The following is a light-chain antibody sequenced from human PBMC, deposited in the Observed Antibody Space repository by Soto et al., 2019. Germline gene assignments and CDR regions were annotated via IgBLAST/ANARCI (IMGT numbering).Light chain of an antibody. CDR1: KSDIGVYDF. Sequence: HSVLTQPPSASGSPGQSVTISCTGTKSDIGVYDFVSWYQHHPGKAPRLIIYEVVQRPSGVPDRFSGSKSGNTASLTVSGLQAADEADYFCKSYAGSNTYVFGSGTKVTGL. J-gene: IGLJ1*01. CDR3: KSYAGSNTYV. V-gene: IGLV2-8*01. CDR2: EVV.